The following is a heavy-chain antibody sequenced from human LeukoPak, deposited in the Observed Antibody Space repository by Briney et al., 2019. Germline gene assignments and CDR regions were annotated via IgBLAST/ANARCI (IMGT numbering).Heavy chain of an antibody. CDR2: IYSGGST. V-gene: IGHV3-66*01. Sequence: GGSLRLSCAASEFSVGSNYMTWVRQAPGKGLEWVSLIYSGGSTYYADSVKGRFTISRDNSKNTLYLRMNSLRAEDTAVYYCARGADNYGYIFDYWGQGTLVTVSS. D-gene: IGHD5-18*01. CDR1: EFSVGSNY. CDR3: ARGADNYGYIFDY. J-gene: IGHJ4*02.